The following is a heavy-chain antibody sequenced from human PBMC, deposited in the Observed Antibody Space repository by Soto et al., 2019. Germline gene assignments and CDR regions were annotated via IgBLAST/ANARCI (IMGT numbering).Heavy chain of an antibody. V-gene: IGHV4-4*02. Sequence: PSETLSLTCAVSGGSISSSNWWSWVRQPPGKGLEWIGEIYHSGSTNYNPSLKSRVTISVDKSKNQFSLKLSSVTAADTAVYYCARRFLSRYCDSSGYYFNWFDPWGQGTLVTVSS. CDR3: ARRFLSRYCDSSGYYFNWFDP. CDR1: GGSISSSNW. J-gene: IGHJ5*02. CDR2: IYHSGST. D-gene: IGHD3-22*01.